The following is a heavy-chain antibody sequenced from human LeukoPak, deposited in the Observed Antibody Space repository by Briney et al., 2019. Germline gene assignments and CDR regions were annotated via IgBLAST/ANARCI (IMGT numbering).Heavy chain of an antibody. D-gene: IGHD1-26*01. CDR2: ISSSGSTI. Sequence: GGSLRLSCAASGFTFSSYSMNWVRQAPGKGLEWVSYISSSGSTIYYADSVKGRFTISRDNGKNSLYLQMNSLRAEDTAVYYCARGRWELRYSFDIWGQGTMVTVSS. J-gene: IGHJ3*02. CDR3: ARGRWELRYSFDI. CDR1: GFTFSSYS. V-gene: IGHV3-48*04.